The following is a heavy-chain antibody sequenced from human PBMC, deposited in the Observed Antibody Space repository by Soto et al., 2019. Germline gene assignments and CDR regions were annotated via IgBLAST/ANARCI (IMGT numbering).Heavy chain of an antibody. J-gene: IGHJ6*03. V-gene: IGHV3-73*01. CDR3: SRQASDFWSGKPQYYMDV. CDR2: IRSKGKNYAT. CDR1: GFTFSGSA. Sequence: EVQLVESGGGLVQPGGSLKLSCAASGFTFSGSALHWVRQASGKGLERVGRIRSKGKNYATAYGASLKGRFTISRDDSKNTAYLQMNSLNTEDTAVYYCSRQASDFWSGKPQYYMDVWGKGTTVTVSS. D-gene: IGHD3-3*01.